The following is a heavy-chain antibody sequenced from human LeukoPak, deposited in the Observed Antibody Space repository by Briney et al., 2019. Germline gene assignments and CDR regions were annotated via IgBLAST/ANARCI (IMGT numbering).Heavy chain of an antibody. V-gene: IGHV3-30*18. D-gene: IGHD3-9*01. Sequence: GGSLRLSCAASGFTFSSYGMHWVRQAPGKGLEWVAVISYDGSNKYYADSVKGRFTISRDNSKNTLYLQMNSLRAEDTAVYYCAKDHVLRYFDWLSDGAHYYYYGMDVWGQGTTVTVSS. CDR3: AKDHVLRYFDWLSDGAHYYYYGMDV. CDR2: ISYDGSNK. CDR1: GFTFSSYG. J-gene: IGHJ6*02.